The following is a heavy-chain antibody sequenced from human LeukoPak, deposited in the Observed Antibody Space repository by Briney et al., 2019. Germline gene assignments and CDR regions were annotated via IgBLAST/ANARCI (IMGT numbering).Heavy chain of an antibody. CDR3: AKDDYGYWFDP. Sequence: GGSLRLSCAAFGFTFSSYAMSWVRQAPGKGLEWVSAISYSVDNTYYADSVKGRFTISRDNSKNTLYLQMNSLRAEDTAVYYCAKDDYGYWFDPWGQGTLVAVSS. V-gene: IGHV3-23*01. CDR2: ISYSVDNT. CDR1: GFTFSSYA. D-gene: IGHD4/OR15-4a*01. J-gene: IGHJ5*02.